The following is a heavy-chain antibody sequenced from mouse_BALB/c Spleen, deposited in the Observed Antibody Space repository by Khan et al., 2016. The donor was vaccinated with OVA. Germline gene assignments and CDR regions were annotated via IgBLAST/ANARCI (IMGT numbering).Heavy chain of an antibody. CDR1: GFSLTSYG. D-gene: IGHD2-1*01. CDR3: ARVPGYYGNYYDY. Sequence: QVQLKESGPGLVAPSQSLSITCTVSGFSLTSYGVHWVRQPPGKGLEWLGVIWAGGSTYYNSALMSRLSISKDNSKSQVFLKMNSLQTDDTAMYYCARVPGYYGNYYDYWGQGTTLTVSS. J-gene: IGHJ2*01. CDR2: IWAGGST. V-gene: IGHV2-9*02.